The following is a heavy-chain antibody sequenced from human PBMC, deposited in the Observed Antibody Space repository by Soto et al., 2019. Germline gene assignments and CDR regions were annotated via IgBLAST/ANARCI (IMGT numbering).Heavy chain of an antibody. D-gene: IGHD3-9*01. CDR3: ARSGLDFDY. CDR2: ISSNSGHI. CDR1: GFTFSSYS. Sequence: GGSLRLSCAASGFTFSSYSMNWVRQAPGKGLEWVSSISSNSGHIYYADSVRGRFTISRENAKNSLYLQMNSLRAEDTAVYYCARSGLDFDYWGQGTLVTVSS. V-gene: IGHV3-21*01. J-gene: IGHJ4*02.